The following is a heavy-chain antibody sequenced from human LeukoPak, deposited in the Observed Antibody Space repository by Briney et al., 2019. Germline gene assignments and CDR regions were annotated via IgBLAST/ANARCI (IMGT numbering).Heavy chain of an antibody. CDR2: IYYSGST. V-gene: IGHV4-39*07. Sequence: SETLSLTCTVSGGSISSSSYYWGWIRQPPGKGLEWIGSIYYSGSTYYNPSLKSRVTISVDTSNNQFSLKLSSVTAADTAVYYCARYANWFDPWGQGTLVTVSS. CDR1: GGSISSSSYY. CDR3: ARYANWFDP. J-gene: IGHJ5*02.